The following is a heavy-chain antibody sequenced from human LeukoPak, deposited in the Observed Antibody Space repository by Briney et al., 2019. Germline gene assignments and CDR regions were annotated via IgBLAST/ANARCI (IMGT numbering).Heavy chain of an antibody. V-gene: IGHV1-46*01. D-gene: IGHD2-15*01. Sequence: ASVKVSCKASGYTFTSYYMHWVRQAPGQGLEWMGIINPSGGSTSYAQKFQGRVTMTRDTSTSTVYMELSSLRSEDTAVYYCATLEAAAPYYYGMDVWGQGTTVTVSS. CDR3: ATLEAAAPYYYGMDV. CDR2: INPSGGST. J-gene: IGHJ6*02. CDR1: GYTFTSYY.